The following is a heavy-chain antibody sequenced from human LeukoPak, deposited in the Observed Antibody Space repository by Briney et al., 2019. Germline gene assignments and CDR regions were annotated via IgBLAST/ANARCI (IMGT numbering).Heavy chain of an antibody. CDR1: DFNFNYVW. CDR3: TTERNWELLRPYGMNI. CDR2: IKTKIDGETT. V-gene: IGHV3-15*01. J-gene: IGHJ6*02. Sequence: GGSPRLSCAASDFNFNYVWMSWVRQAPGKGLEWVGRIKTKIDGETTDYAAPVKGRFTISRDDSKSTLYLQMNRLQTEDSAVYYCTTERNWELLRPYGMNIWGQGTTVTVSS. D-gene: IGHD1-26*01.